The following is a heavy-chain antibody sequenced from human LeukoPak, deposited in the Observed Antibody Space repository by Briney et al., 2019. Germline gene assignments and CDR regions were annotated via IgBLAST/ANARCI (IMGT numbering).Heavy chain of an antibody. V-gene: IGHV1-8*01. CDR3: ALDYGDYVFDY. D-gene: IGHD4-17*01. CDR2: MNPNSGNT. J-gene: IGHJ4*02. Sequence: ASVKVSCKASGYTFTSYDINWVRQATGQGLEWMGWMNPNSGNTGYAQKFQGRVTMTRNTSISTAYMELCSLRPEDTAVYYCALDYGDYVFDYWGQGTLVTVSS. CDR1: GYTFTSYD.